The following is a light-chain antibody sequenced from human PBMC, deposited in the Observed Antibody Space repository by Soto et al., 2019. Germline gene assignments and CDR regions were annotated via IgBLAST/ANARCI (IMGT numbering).Light chain of an antibody. CDR3: SSYVAPYTYV. CDR2: DVN. CDR1: SSDVGAYDF. Sequence: QSVLTQPRSVSGSPGQSVTISCTGTSSDVGAYDFVSWHQHHPGKAPKVIMYDVNKRPSGVPDRFSGSKSGNTASLTISGLQDEDETDYYCSSYVAPYTYVFGTGTKVTVL. V-gene: IGLV2-11*01. J-gene: IGLJ1*01.